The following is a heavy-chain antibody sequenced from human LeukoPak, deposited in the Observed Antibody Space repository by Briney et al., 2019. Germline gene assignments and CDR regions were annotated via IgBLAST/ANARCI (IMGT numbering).Heavy chain of an antibody. J-gene: IGHJ3*01. CDR3: GRDPNGDYVGAFEF. CDR2: IHGNGETT. D-gene: IGHD3-16*01. V-gene: IGHV3-23*01. CDR1: GFMFSRFG. Sequence: PGGSVRLSCVGSGFMFSRFGLIWVRQAPGKGLEWVSGIHGNGETTYYGDSVKDRFTISRDNSKSTLYLQMNSLRVEDTAEYFCGRDPNGDYVGAFEFWGQGTKVAVSS.